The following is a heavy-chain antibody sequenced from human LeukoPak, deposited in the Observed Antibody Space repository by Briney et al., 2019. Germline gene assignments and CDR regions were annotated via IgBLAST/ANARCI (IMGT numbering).Heavy chain of an antibody. V-gene: IGHV4-61*02. J-gene: IGHJ4*02. CDR3: AREYRYLYYDILTGYIGY. D-gene: IGHD3-9*01. Sequence: SETLSLTCTVSGGSISSGSYYWSWIRQPAGKGLEWIGRIYTSGSTNYNPSLKSRVTISVDTSKNQFSLKLSSVTAADTAVYYCAREYRYLYYDILTGYIGYWGQGTLVTVSS. CDR2: IYTSGST. CDR1: GGSISSGSYY.